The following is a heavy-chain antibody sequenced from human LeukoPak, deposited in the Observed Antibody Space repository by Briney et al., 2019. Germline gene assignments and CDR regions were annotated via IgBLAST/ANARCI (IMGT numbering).Heavy chain of an antibody. CDR3: AKGEGFWSGNTMDV. CDR2: LSGSGGST. D-gene: IGHD3-3*01. V-gene: IGHV3-23*01. Sequence: GGSLRLSCAASGFTFSSYAMSWVRQAPGKGLEWVSALSGSGGSTYYADSVKGRFTISRDNSKNTLYLQMNSLRAEDTAVYYCAKGEGFWSGNTMDVWGKGTTVTVSS. J-gene: IGHJ6*03. CDR1: GFTFSSYA.